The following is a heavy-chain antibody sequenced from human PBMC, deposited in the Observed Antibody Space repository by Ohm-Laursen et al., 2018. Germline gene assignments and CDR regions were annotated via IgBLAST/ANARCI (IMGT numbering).Heavy chain of an antibody. CDR2: ISGSGGST. D-gene: IGHD3-3*01. J-gene: IGHJ4*02. CDR1: GFTFSSYA. Sequence: SLRLSCAASGFTFSSYAMSWVRQAPGKGLEWVSAISGSGGSTYYADSVKGRFTISRDNSKNTLYLQMSSLRAEDTAVYYCAKLLGVLRFLEWLPDWGQGTLVTVSS. CDR3: AKLLGVLRFLEWLPD. V-gene: IGHV3-23*01.